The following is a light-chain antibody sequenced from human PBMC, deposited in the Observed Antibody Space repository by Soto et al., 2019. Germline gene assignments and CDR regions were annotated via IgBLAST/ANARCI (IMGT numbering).Light chain of an antibody. CDR2: DVS. J-gene: IGLJ1*01. Sequence: QSVLTQPASVSGSPGQSITIYCTGTSSDIGAYDYVSWYQQHPGGVPKLLIFDVSSRPSGVSSRISGSKSGNTASLTISGLQADDESEYYCSSYAHSSASDYVFGVGTKVTVL. CDR3: SSYAHSSASDYV. CDR1: SSDIGAYDY. V-gene: IGLV2-14*03.